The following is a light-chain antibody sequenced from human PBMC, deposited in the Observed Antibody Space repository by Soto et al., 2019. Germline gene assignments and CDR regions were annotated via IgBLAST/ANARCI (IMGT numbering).Light chain of an antibody. CDR2: GAS. Sequence: PGPRATLSCRASQSVDSTFFAWYQKKPGQAPRLLIYGASKRDTGVPDRFSGSGSGTDFTLTISRLEPEDLAVYYCQQYMSSVTFGQGTKVEI. CDR3: QQYMSSVT. CDR1: QSVDSTF. J-gene: IGKJ1*01. V-gene: IGKV3-20*01.